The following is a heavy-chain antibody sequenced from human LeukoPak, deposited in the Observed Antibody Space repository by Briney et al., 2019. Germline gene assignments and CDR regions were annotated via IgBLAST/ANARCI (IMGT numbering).Heavy chain of an antibody. D-gene: IGHD1-1*01. CDR3: AKGNWRYFDY. V-gene: IGHV3-23*01. J-gene: IGHJ4*02. Sequence: PGGSLRLSCAASGFTFSNYEMNWVRQAPGKGLEWVSAISGSGGSTYYADSVKGRFTISRDNSKNTLYLQMNSLGADDTAVYYCAKGNWRYFDYWGQGTLVTVSS. CDR2: ISGSGGST. CDR1: GFTFSNYE.